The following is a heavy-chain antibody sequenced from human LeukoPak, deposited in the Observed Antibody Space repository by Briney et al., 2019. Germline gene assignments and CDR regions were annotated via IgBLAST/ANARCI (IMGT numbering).Heavy chain of an antibody. CDR3: ARDSLELDYYYYYYGMDV. CDR2: INPNSGGT. J-gene: IGHJ6*02. V-gene: IGHV1-2*02. CDR1: GYTFTGYY. D-gene: IGHD1-26*01. Sequence: ASVKVSCKASGYTFTGYYMHWVRQAPGQGLEWMGWINPNSGGTNYAQKFQGRVTMTRDTSISTAYMELSRLRSDDTAVYYCARDSLELDYYYYYYGMDVWGQGTRSPSP.